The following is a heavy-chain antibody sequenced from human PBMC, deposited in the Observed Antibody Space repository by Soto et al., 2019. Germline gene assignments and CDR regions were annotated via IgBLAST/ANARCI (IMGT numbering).Heavy chain of an antibody. Sequence: ASVKVSCKASGYTFTAYFLHWFRQAPGQGPEWMGWIDPNSGATKSASKFQGRVTMTRDTSIDTAYMELRRLTSDDTAVYYCARGPSHGAFDYWRQGTLVTVSS. CDR3: ARGPSHGAFDY. CDR2: IDPNSGAT. J-gene: IGHJ4*02. D-gene: IGHD5-18*01. CDR1: GYTFTAYF. V-gene: IGHV1-2*02.